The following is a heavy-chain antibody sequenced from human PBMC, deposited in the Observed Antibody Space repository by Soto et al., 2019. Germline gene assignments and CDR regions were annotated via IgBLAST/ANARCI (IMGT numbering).Heavy chain of an antibody. CDR1: GESISSGGYY. D-gene: IGHD6-6*01. V-gene: IGHV4-31*03. J-gene: IGHJ4*02. CDR2: IYDSESA. Sequence: QVQLQESGPGLVKASQTLSLLCRVSGESISSGGYYWSWIRHHPGKGLEWIGYIYDSESAYYNPSLKSRVTISMDTSKNHFAMKLSSVTAADTAVYYCARASSSSSAADYWGQGTLITVSS. CDR3: ARASSSSSAADY.